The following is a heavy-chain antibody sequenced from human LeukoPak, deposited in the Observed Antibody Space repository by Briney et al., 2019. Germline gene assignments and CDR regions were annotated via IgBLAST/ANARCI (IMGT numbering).Heavy chain of an antibody. Sequence: GGSLRLSCAASGFTFSSYGMSWVRQAPGKGLEWVSAISGSGGSTYYADSVKGRFTISRDNSKNTLYLQMNSLRAEDTAVYYCAKDLNEWEQPYYYDYWGQGTLVTVSS. CDR2: ISGSGGST. CDR1: GFTFSSYG. J-gene: IGHJ4*02. D-gene: IGHD1-26*01. CDR3: AKDLNEWEQPYYYDY. V-gene: IGHV3-23*01.